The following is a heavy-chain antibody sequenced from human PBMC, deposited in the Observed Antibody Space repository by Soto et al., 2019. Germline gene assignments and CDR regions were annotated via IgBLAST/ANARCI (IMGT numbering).Heavy chain of an antibody. Sequence: VESLKISCNGSGYSFTSYWIGWVRQMPWKGLEWMGIIYPGDSDTRYSPSFQGQVTISADKSISTAYLQWSSLKASDTAMYYCARGEYSGSYYFHYYYGMDVWGQGTTVTVSS. J-gene: IGHJ6*02. V-gene: IGHV5-51*01. CDR2: IYPGDSDT. CDR3: ARGEYSGSYYFHYYYGMDV. CDR1: GYSFTSYW. D-gene: IGHD1-26*01.